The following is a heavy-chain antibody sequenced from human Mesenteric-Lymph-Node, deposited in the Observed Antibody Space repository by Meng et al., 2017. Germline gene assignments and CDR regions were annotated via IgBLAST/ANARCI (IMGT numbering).Heavy chain of an antibody. Sequence: QVQLVQSGAEVKKPGASVKVSCKASGYTFTDHYMHWVRQAPGQGLEWMGRIDPKRGGTKYAQKFQGRVTMTRDTSISTAYMELSRLRSDDTAVYYCARDVLNNWFDPWGQGTLVTVSS. D-gene: IGHD3-16*01. CDR1: GYTFTDHY. V-gene: IGHV1-2*06. J-gene: IGHJ5*02. CDR3: ARDVLNNWFDP. CDR2: IDPKRGGT.